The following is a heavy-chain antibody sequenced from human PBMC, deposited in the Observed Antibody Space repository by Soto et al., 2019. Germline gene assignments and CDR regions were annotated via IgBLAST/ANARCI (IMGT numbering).Heavy chain of an antibody. D-gene: IGHD3-10*01. CDR3: ARGKSAHPGED. CDR1: GFTFSSYW. CDR2: IKQDGSEK. Sequence: EVQLMESGGGLVQPGGSLRLSCSASGFTFSSYWMTWVRQAPGTGPEWVANIKQDGSEKYYVDSVKGRFTISRDNAKSSLYLQMNSLRTEDTAVYYCARGKSAHPGEDWGQGTLVTVSS. V-gene: IGHV3-7*04. J-gene: IGHJ4*02.